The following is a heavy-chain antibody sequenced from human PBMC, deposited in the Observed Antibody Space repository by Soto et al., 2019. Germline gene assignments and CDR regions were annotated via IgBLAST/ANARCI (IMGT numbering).Heavy chain of an antibody. CDR3: AREGVAAADDYYYGMDV. CDR1: GGTFSSYA. V-gene: IGHV1-69*13. J-gene: IGHJ6*02. Sequence: GASVKVSCKASGGTFSSYAISWVRQAPGQGLEWMGGIIPIFGTANYAQKFQGRVTITADESTSTAYMELSSLRSEDTAVYYCAREGVAAADDYYYGMDVWGRGTTVTVSS. D-gene: IGHD6-13*01. CDR2: IIPIFGTA.